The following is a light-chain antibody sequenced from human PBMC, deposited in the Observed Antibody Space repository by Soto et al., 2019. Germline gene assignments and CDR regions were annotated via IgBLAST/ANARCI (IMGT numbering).Light chain of an antibody. CDR1: QSALFSASNKNY. J-gene: IGKJ4*01. Sequence: DVVLTQSPDSLAMSLGETATITCRTSQSALFSASNKNYIAWYQRRPGQPLRLLFYWASTRASGVPERFSGSGSGTDFTLTISSLEPEDFAVYYCQQRSNWPLTFGGGTKVEIK. CDR2: WAS. V-gene: IGKV4-1*01. CDR3: QQRSNWPLT.